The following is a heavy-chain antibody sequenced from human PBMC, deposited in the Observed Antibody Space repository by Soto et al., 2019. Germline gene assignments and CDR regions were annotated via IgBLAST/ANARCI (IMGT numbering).Heavy chain of an antibody. J-gene: IGHJ6*02. CDR1: GDSISDSSFY. D-gene: IGHD4-17*01. V-gene: IGHV4-39*01. CDR3: ARHPDYGGNYYYYGMDV. CDR2: IYYKGYT. Sequence: QLQLQESGPGLVKPSETLSLTCTSSGDSISDSSFYWAWLRQPPGKGLEWIGSIYYKGYTKYNPSLETRVTITVDTSRNQCSLRLSSVTAADTAVYFCARHPDYGGNYYYYGMDVWGPGTTVIVSS.